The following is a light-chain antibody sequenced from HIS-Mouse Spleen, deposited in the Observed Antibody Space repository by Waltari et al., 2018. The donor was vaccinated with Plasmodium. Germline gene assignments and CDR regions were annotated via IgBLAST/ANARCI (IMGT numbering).Light chain of an antibody. CDR1: SSDVGGYNY. CDR2: DVS. V-gene: IGLV2-11*01. CDR3: CSYAGSYTLV. J-gene: IGLJ2*01. Sequence: QSALTQPRSVSGSPGQSVTISCTGTSSDVGGYNYVSWYQQHPGKAPKLVIYDVSKRPPGVPDRFSGSKSGNTASLTTSWLQAEDEADYYCCSYAGSYTLVFGGGTKLTVL.